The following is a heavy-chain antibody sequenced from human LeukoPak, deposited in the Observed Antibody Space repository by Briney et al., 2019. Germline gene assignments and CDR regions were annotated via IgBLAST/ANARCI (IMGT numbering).Heavy chain of an antibody. Sequence: SETLSLTCTVSGGSINNYYWSRIRQPPGKGLEWIGYIHYSGSTNYNPSLKSRVTISVGTSKNQFSLKLTSVTAADTAVYYCARGSGWYYYWGQGTLVTVSS. CDR2: IHYSGST. V-gene: IGHV4-59*01. CDR3: ARGSGWYYY. CDR1: GGSINNYY. D-gene: IGHD6-19*01. J-gene: IGHJ4*02.